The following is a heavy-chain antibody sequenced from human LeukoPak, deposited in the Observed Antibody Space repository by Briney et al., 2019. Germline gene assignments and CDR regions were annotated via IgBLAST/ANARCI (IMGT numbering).Heavy chain of an antibody. CDR1: GFFFSTYW. J-gene: IGHJ4*02. V-gene: IGHV3-7*01. CDR2: IKQDGSEK. Sequence: GGSLRLSCTTSGFFFSTYWMNWVRQAPGKGLEWVAAIKQDGSEKYYVDSVKGRFTISRDNAKNTLYLQMNSLRAEDTAVYYCARRGAVAGTFDYWGQGTLVTVSS. D-gene: IGHD6-19*01. CDR3: ARRGAVAGTFDY.